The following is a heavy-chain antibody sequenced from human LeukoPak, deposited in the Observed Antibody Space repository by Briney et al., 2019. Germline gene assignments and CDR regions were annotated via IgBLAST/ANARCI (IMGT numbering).Heavy chain of an antibody. Sequence: PSETLSLTCTVSGGSISSGSYYWSWIRQPAGKGLEWIGRIYASGSTNYNPSLKSRVTISVDTSKNQFSLKLSSVTAADTAVYYCAREPDQYYYDSSGYFSHNWFDPWGQGTLVTVSS. J-gene: IGHJ5*02. D-gene: IGHD3-22*01. V-gene: IGHV4-61*02. CDR2: IYASGST. CDR1: GGSISSGSYY. CDR3: AREPDQYYYDSSGYFSHNWFDP.